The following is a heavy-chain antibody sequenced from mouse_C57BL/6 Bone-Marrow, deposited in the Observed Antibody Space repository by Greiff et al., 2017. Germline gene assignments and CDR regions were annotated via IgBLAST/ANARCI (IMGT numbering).Heavy chain of an antibody. J-gene: IGHJ2*01. Sequence: QVQLQQSDAELVKPGASVTISCKVSGYTFTDHTIHWMKQRPEQGLEWIGYIYPRDGSTKYNEKFKGKATLTADKSSSTAYMPLNSLTSEDSAVYVCARARGTTVVANPHFDYWGQGTTLTVSS. CDR1: GYTFTDHT. D-gene: IGHD1-1*01. CDR2: IYPRDGST. CDR3: ARARGTTVVANPHFDY. V-gene: IGHV1-78*01.